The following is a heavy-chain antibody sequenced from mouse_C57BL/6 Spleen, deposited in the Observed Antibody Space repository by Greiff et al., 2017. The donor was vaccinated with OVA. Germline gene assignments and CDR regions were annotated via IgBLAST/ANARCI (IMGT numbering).Heavy chain of an antibody. CDR1: GFTFSSYA. CDR2: ISSGGDYI. J-gene: IGHJ4*01. Sequence: EVKLVESGEGLVKPGGSLKLSCAASGFTFSSYAMSWVRQTPEKRLEWVAYISSGGDYIYYADTVKGRFTISRDNARNTLYLQMSSLKSEDTAMYYCTREGDDYDGGDYYAMDYWGQGTSVTVSS. CDR3: TREGDDYDGGDYYAMDY. V-gene: IGHV5-9-1*02. D-gene: IGHD2-4*01.